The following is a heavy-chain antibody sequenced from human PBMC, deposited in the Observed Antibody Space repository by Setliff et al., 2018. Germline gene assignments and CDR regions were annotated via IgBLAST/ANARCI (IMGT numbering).Heavy chain of an antibody. D-gene: IGHD6-6*01. J-gene: IGHJ6*03. Sequence: GASVKVSCKASGYTFTSDDIHWVRQAPGQGLEWMGWINPKTGGTNLAQKFQGWVTMTRDTAISTAYMELSRLTSDDTAVYYCARAEYTSSSLYYYMDVWGKGTTVTVSS. CDR2: INPKTGGT. CDR1: GYTFTSDD. CDR3: ARAEYTSSSLYYYMDV. V-gene: IGHV1-2*04.